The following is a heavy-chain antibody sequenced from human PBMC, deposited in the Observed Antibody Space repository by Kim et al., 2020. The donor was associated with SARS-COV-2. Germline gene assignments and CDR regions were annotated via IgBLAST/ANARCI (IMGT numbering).Heavy chain of an antibody. CDR3: ARRLYYYGSGSYYPPAFVWYFDL. CDR2: ISSSSSYI. J-gene: IGHJ2*01. D-gene: IGHD3-10*01. CDR1: GFTFSSYS. V-gene: IGHV3-21*01. Sequence: GGSLRLSCAASGFTFSSYSMNWVRQAPGKGLEWVSSISSSSSYIYYADSVKGRFTISRDNAKNSLYLQMNSLRAEDTAVYYCARRLYYYGSGSYYPPAFVWYFDLWGRGTLVTVSS.